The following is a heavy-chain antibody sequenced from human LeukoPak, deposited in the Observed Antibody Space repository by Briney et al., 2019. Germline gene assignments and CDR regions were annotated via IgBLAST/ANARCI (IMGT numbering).Heavy chain of an antibody. CDR2: ISGSGGST. V-gene: IGHV3-23*01. CDR3: AKVKYCSGGSCYSGYFQH. CDR1: GFTFSSYA. D-gene: IGHD2-15*01. Sequence: PGGSLRLSCAASGFTFSSYAMSWVRQAPGKGLEWASAISGSGGSTYYADSVKGRFTISRDNSKNTLYLQMNSLRAEDTAVYYCAKVKYCSGGSCYSGYFQHWGQGTLVTVSS. J-gene: IGHJ1*01.